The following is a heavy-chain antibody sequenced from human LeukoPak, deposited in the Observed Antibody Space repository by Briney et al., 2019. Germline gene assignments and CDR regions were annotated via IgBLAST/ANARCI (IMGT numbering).Heavy chain of an antibody. CDR3: ASNIHIAVAGGDAFDI. V-gene: IGHV3-74*01. J-gene: IGHJ3*02. Sequence: PGGSLRLSCAASGFTFSSYWMHWVRQAPGKGLVWVSRINSDGSSTSYADSVKGRFTISRDNAKNTLYLQMNSLRAEDTAVYYCASNIHIAVAGGDAFDIWGQGTMVTVSS. D-gene: IGHD6-19*01. CDR1: GFTFSSYW. CDR2: INSDGSST.